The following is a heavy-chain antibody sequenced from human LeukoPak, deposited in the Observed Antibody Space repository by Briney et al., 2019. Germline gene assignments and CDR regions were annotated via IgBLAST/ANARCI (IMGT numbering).Heavy chain of an antibody. CDR1: GFTFSSYS. Sequence: GGSLRLSCAASGFTFSSYSMNWVRQAPGKGLEWVSSISSSSSYIYYADSVKGRFTISRDNAKNSLYLQMNSLRAEDTAVYYCARDLGAPYDILPGYDAFDIWGQGTMVTVSS. CDR2: ISSSSSYI. CDR3: ARDLGAPYDILPGYDAFDI. J-gene: IGHJ3*02. D-gene: IGHD3-9*01. V-gene: IGHV3-21*01.